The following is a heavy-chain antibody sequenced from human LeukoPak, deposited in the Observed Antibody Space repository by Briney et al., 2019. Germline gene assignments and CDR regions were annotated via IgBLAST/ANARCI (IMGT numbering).Heavy chain of an antibody. CDR3: ARIYYDRGGHYYDY. Sequence: GGSLRLSCAASGFTFRNYAMPWVRQAPGEGLEYVSAITGDGGTTYYARSVKDRFTISRDNSKNTLYLQMGSLRAEDVAVYYCARIYYDRGGHYYDYWGQGTLVTVSS. J-gene: IGHJ4*02. D-gene: IGHD3-22*01. V-gene: IGHV3-64*01. CDR2: ITGDGGTT. CDR1: GFTFRNYA.